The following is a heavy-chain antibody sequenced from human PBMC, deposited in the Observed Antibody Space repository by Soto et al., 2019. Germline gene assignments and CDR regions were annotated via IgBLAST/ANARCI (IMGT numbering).Heavy chain of an antibody. V-gene: IGHV3-33*01. CDR1: GFTFSSYG. Sequence: QVQLVESGGGVVQPGRSLRLSCAASGFTFSSYGMHWVRQAPGKGLEWVAVIWYDGSNKYYADSVKGRFTISRDNSKNTLYLQMNRLRAEDTAVYYCARDPGIAVAGTPGNYYYYGMDVWGQGTTVTVSS. CDR2: IWYDGSNK. D-gene: IGHD6-19*01. J-gene: IGHJ6*02. CDR3: ARDPGIAVAGTPGNYYYYGMDV.